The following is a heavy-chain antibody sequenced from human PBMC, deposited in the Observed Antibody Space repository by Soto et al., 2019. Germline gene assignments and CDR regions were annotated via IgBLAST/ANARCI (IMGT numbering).Heavy chain of an antibody. D-gene: IGHD3-22*01. Sequence: QVQLVESGGGLVKPGGSLRLSCAASGFTFSDYYMSWIRQAPGKGLEWVSYISSSSSYTNYADSVKGRFTISRDNAKNSLYLQMSSLRAEDTAVYYCASGQYYYDRSAYYYSWGQGTLVTVSS. CDR2: ISSSSSYT. J-gene: IGHJ4*02. CDR1: GFTFSDYY. CDR3: ASGQYYYDRSAYYYS. V-gene: IGHV3-11*05.